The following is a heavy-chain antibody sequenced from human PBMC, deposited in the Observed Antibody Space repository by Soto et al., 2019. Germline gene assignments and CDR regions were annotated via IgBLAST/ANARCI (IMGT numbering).Heavy chain of an antibody. CDR2: IIPIFGTA. CDR1: GGTFSSYA. D-gene: IGHD5-12*01. J-gene: IGHJ6*02. CDR3: ARALFVEMATILTIYSMDV. V-gene: IGHV1-69*13. Sequence: KTPQASVKVSCKASGGTFSSYAISWVRQAPGQGLEWMGGIIPIFGTANYAQKFQGRVTITADESTSTAYMELSSLRSEDTAVYYCARALFVEMATILTIYSMDVWGQGTTVTVSS.